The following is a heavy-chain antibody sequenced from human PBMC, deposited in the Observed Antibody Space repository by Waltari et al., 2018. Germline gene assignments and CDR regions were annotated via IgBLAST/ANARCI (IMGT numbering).Heavy chain of an antibody. CDR3: AEGFPYSSSWPYYFDY. Sequence: QVQLQESGPGLVKPSETLSLTCAVSGYSISSGYYWGWIRQPPGKGLEWIGSIYHSGSTYYTPSLKSRVTISVDTSKNQFSLKLSSVTAADTAVYYCAEGFPYSSSWPYYFDYWGQGTLVTVSS. J-gene: IGHJ4*02. V-gene: IGHV4-38-2*01. CDR1: GYSISSGYY. D-gene: IGHD6-13*01. CDR2: IYHSGST.